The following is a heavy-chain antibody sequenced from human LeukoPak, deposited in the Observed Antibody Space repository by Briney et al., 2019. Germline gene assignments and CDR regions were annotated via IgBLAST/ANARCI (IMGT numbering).Heavy chain of an antibody. CDR1: GYTFTSYG. V-gene: IGHV1-18*01. D-gene: IGHD3-22*01. J-gene: IGHJ3*02. CDR3: ARGRYYYDSSGYWAFDI. CDR2: ISAYNGNT. Sequence: ASVKVSCKASGYTFTSYGISWVRQAPGQGLEWMGWISAYNGNTNYAQKLQGRVTMTTDTSTSTAYMELRSLRSEDTAVYYCARGRYYYDSSGYWAFDIWGQGTMVTVSS.